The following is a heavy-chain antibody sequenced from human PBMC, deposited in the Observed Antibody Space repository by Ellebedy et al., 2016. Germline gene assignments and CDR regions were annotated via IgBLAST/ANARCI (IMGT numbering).Heavy chain of an antibody. Sequence: GESLKISXAASGFTFSSYAMHWVRQAPGKGLEWVAVISYDGSNKYYADSVKGRFTISRDNSKNTLYLQMNSLRAEDTAVYYCAKDLRDFTLAYFDYWGQGTLVTVSS. V-gene: IGHV3-30-3*01. J-gene: IGHJ4*02. CDR1: GFTFSSYA. CDR3: AKDLRDFTLAYFDY. CDR2: ISYDGSNK.